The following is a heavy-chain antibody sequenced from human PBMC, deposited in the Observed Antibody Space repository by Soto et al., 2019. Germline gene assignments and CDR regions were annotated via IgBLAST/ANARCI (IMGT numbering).Heavy chain of an antibody. CDR2: ISYDGILK. CDR3: ARDDYGLDV. CDR1: GFTFSAFG. J-gene: IGHJ6*02. Sequence: PGGSLRLSCAVSGFTFSAFGMHWVRQAPGKGLEWVASISYDGILKYYADSVKGRFTISRDTSKGALYLQMNSLTPEDTAVYYCARDDYGLDVWGQGTTVTVSS. V-gene: IGHV3-30*03.